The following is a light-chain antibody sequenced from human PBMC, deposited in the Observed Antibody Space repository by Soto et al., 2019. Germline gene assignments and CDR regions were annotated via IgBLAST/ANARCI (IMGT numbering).Light chain of an antibody. V-gene: IGLV2-14*02. CDR2: ATS. J-gene: IGLJ1*01. CDR1: SSDVGTYNL. Sequence: QSALTQPAAVSGSPGQSITISCTGTSSDVGTYNLVSWYQQYPGKAPKLMIYATSKRPSGVSNRFSGSKSGDTASLTISGLQAEDEADYFCSSYSISTAYLFGTGTKLSVL. CDR3: SSYSISTAYL.